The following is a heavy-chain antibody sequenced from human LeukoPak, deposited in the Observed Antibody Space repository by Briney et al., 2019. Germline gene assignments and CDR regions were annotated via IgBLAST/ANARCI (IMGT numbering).Heavy chain of an antibody. CDR1: GGSISSGGYY. CDR3: ARENRGNYYYYYMDV. CDR2: IYYSGGT. Sequence: SETLSLTCTVSGGSISSGGYYWSWIRQHPGKGLEWIGYIYYSGGTYYNPSLKSRVTISVDTSKNQFSLKLSSVTAADTAVYYCARENRGNYYYYYMDVWGKGTTVTVSS. J-gene: IGHJ6*03. D-gene: IGHD1-14*01. V-gene: IGHV4-31*03.